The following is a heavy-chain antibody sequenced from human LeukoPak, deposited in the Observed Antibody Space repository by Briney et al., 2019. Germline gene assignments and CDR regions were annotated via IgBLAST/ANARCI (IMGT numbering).Heavy chain of an antibody. Sequence: SETLSLTCTVSGGSISGYYWSWIRQPPGKGLEWIGYTYYSGSTNYNPSLKSRVTISVDTSKNQFSLKLSSVTAADTAVYYCATFDSSGYYLFDYWGQGTLVTVSS. CDR1: GGSISGYY. CDR3: ATFDSSGYYLFDY. D-gene: IGHD3-22*01. J-gene: IGHJ4*02. V-gene: IGHV4-59*08. CDR2: TYYSGST.